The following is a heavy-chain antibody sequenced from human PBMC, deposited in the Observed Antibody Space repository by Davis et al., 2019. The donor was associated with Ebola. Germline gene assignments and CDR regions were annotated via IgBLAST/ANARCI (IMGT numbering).Heavy chain of an antibody. CDR1: GFTVSSNH. V-gene: IGHV3-53*05. CDR3: ATTQWLREFDN. CDR2: IYDQST. J-gene: IGHJ4*02. Sequence: GGSLRLSCAASGFTVSSNHMSWVRQAPGKGPEWVPVIYDQSTAYADSVSGRFIIPRDKSNNPLYLDMNSLRVDDTAVYYCATTQWLREFDNWGQGTLVTVSS. D-gene: IGHD6-19*01.